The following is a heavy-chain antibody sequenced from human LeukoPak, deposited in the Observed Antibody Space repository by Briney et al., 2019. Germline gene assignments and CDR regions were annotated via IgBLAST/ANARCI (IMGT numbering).Heavy chain of an antibody. CDR2: IRSKANSYAT. CDR1: GFTFSGSA. V-gene: IGHV3-73*01. J-gene: IGHJ4*02. Sequence: GGSLRLSCAASGFTFSGSAMHWVRQASGKGLEWVGRIRSKANSYATAYAASVKGRFTISRNNSKNTLYLQMNSLRAEDTAVYYCARDADTSSHYSRFDYWGQGTLVTVSS. D-gene: IGHD3-22*01. CDR3: ARDADTSSHYSRFDY.